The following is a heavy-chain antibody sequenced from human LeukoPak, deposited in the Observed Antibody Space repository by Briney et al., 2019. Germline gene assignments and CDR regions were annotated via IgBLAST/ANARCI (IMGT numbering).Heavy chain of an antibody. J-gene: IGHJ6*02. CDR1: GFTFSSYW. V-gene: IGHV3-74*01. Sequence: PGGSLRLSCAASGFTFSSYWTHWLRQAPGKGLVWVSRINGDGTTTNYADAVKGRFTISRDNAKNTVHLQMNSLRAEDTAVYYCARRGIGYGMDVWGQGTTVTVSS. CDR3: ARRGIGYGMDV. CDR2: INGDGTTT. D-gene: IGHD1-26*01.